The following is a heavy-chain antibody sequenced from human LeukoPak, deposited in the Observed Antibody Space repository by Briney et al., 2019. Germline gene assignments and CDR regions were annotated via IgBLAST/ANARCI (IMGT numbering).Heavy chain of an antibody. CDR2: ISSSGSTI. CDR3: ARDGGDYYDSSGLDY. D-gene: IGHD3-22*01. Sequence: GGSLRLSCAASGFTFSSYEMSWVRQAPGKGLEWVSYISSSGSTIYYADSVKGRFTISRDNAKNSLYLQMNSLRAEDTAVYYCARDGGDYYDSSGLDYWGQGTLVTVSS. V-gene: IGHV3-48*03. CDR1: GFTFSSYE. J-gene: IGHJ4*02.